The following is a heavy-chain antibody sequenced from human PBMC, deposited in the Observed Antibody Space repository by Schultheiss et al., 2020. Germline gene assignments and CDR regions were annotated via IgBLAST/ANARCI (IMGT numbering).Heavy chain of an antibody. CDR3: ARERWDGSGNSYFDY. Sequence: SETLSLTCTVSGGSISSYYWSWIRQPPGKGLEWIGYIYHSGSTYYNPSLKSRVTISVDTSKNQFSLKLSSVTAADTAVYYCARERWDGSGNSYFDYWGQGTLVTVSS. D-gene: IGHD3-10*01. CDR1: GGSISSYY. V-gene: IGHV4-59*06. J-gene: IGHJ4*02. CDR2: IYHSGST.